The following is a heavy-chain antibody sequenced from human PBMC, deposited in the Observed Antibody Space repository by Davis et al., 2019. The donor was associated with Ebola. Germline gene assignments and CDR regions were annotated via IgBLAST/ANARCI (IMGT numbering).Heavy chain of an antibody. Sequence: GGSLRLSCAASGFMFSGFSMNWVRQAPGKGLEWVSYISSSSTLYYADSVRGRFTISRDNAKNSLFLQMNSLRDEDTAVYYCASTGSFDYWGQGTLVTVSS. CDR2: ISSSSTL. V-gene: IGHV3-48*02. J-gene: IGHJ4*02. CDR3: ASTGSFDY. CDR1: GFMFSGFS. D-gene: IGHD1-26*01.